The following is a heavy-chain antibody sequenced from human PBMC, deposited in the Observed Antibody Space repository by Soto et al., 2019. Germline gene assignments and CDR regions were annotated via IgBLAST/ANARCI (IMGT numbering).Heavy chain of an antibody. J-gene: IGHJ4*02. CDR2: INPSGGST. Sequence: GASVKVSCKASGYTFTSYYMHWVRQAPGQGLEWMGIINPSGGSTSYAQKFQGRVTMTRDTSTSTVYMELSSLRSEDTAVYYCAVELAYCGGDCYRERQLDYWGQGTLVTVSS. CDR3: AVELAYCGGDCYRERQLDY. V-gene: IGHV1-46*01. CDR1: GYTFTSYY. D-gene: IGHD2-21*02.